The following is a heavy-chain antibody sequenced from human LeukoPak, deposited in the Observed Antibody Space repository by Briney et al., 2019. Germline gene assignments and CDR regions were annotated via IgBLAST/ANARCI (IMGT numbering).Heavy chain of an antibody. J-gene: IGHJ4*02. V-gene: IGHV3-74*01. CDR3: ARAVEDYYDSSGQYYFDY. D-gene: IGHD3-22*01. CDR2: INNDGSDT. Sequence: GGSLRLSCAASGFTFSSYWMHWVRQAPGKGLEWVSRINNDGSDTTYADSVKGRFTVSRDNAKNTLYVEMNSLRADDTAVYYCARAVEDYYDSSGQYYFDYWGQGTLVTVSS. CDR1: GFTFSSYW.